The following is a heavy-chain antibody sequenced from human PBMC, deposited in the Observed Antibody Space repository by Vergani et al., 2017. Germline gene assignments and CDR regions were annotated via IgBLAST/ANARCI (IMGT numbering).Heavy chain of an antibody. Sequence: QVQLVQSGAEVKKPGSSVKVSCKASGGTFSSYAISWVRQAPGQGLEWMGRIIPIFGTANYAQKFRGRVTITADESTSTAYMELSSLRSEDTAVYYCARQLLYCSGGSCYGYYYYYGMDVWGQGTTVTVSS. D-gene: IGHD2-15*01. V-gene: IGHV1-69*13. CDR2: IIPIFGTA. CDR3: ARQLLYCSGGSCYGYYYYYGMDV. J-gene: IGHJ6*02. CDR1: GGTFSSYA.